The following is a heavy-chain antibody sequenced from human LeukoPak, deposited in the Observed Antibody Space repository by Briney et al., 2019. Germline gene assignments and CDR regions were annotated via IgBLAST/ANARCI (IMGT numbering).Heavy chain of an antibody. CDR2: INHSGST. J-gene: IGHJ6*03. V-gene: IGHV4-34*01. D-gene: IGHD3-16*01. CDR3: ARGLRGYYYMDI. CDR1: GGSFSGYY. Sequence: SETLSLTCAVYGGSFSGYYWSWIRQPPGKGLEWIGEINHSGSTNYNPSLKSRVTISVDTSKNQFPLKLSSVTAADTAVYYCARGLRGYYYMDIWGKGTTVTVSS.